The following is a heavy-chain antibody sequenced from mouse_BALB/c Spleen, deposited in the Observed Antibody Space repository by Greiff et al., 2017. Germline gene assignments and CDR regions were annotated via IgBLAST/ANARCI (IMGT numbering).Heavy chain of an antibody. V-gene: IGHV5-4*02. CDR3: ARSLYDYVAY. CDR1: GFTFSDYY. J-gene: IGHJ3*01. CDR2: ISDGGSYT. Sequence: EVKLVESGGGLVKPGGSLKLSCAASGFTFSDYYMYWVRQTPEKRLEWVATISDGGSYTYYPDSVKGRFTISRDNAKNNLYLQMSSLRSEDTALYYCARSLYDYVAYWGQGTLVTVSA. D-gene: IGHD2-4*01.